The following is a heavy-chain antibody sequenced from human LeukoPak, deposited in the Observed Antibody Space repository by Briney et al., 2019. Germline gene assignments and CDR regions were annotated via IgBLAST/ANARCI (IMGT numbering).Heavy chain of an antibody. D-gene: IGHD6-13*01. CDR3: ARGSTWSDY. Sequence: SETLSLTCAVSGASINSTKWWTWVRPPPGKGLEWIGEIYHSGGTNYNQSLKSRVTISADKSRNQFSLKLNSVTAADTAVYYCARGSTWSDYWGQGTLVTVSS. J-gene: IGHJ4*02. CDR1: GASINSTKW. CDR2: IYHSGGT. V-gene: IGHV4-4*02.